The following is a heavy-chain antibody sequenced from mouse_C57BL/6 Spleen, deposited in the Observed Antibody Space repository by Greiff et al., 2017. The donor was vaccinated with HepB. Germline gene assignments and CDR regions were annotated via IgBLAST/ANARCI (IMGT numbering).Heavy chain of an antibody. Sequence: VQLQQSGPELVKPGASVKMSCKASGYTFTDYNMHWVKQSHGKSLEWIGYINPNNGGTSYNQKFKGKATLTVNKSSSTAYMELRSLTSEDSAVYYCARDYGSSAWFAYWGQGTLVTVFA. CDR3: ARDYGSSAWFAY. J-gene: IGHJ3*01. D-gene: IGHD1-1*01. CDR2: INPNNGGT. CDR1: GYTFTDYN. V-gene: IGHV1-22*01.